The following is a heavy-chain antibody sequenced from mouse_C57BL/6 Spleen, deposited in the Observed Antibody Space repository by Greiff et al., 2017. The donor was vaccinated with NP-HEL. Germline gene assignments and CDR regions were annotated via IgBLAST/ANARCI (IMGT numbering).Heavy chain of an antibody. CDR2: ISSGSSTI. D-gene: IGHD2-4*01. CDR3: ARGVDDYDPWFAY. J-gene: IGHJ3*01. V-gene: IGHV5-17*01. CDR1: GFTFSDYG. Sequence: VQLKESGGGLVKPGGSLKLSCAASGFTFSDYGMHWVRQAPEKGLEWVAYISSGSSTIYYADTVKGRFTISRDNAKNTLFLQMTSLRSEDTAMYYCARGVDDYDPWFAYWGQGTLVTVSA.